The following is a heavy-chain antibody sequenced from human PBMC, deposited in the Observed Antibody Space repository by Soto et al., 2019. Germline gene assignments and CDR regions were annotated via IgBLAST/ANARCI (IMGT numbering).Heavy chain of an antibody. J-gene: IGHJ4*02. CDR3: ARAAVAGTRFDY. V-gene: IGHV4-59*12. Sequence: PSETLSLTCTVSGGSISSYYWSWIRQPPGKGLEWIGYIYYSGSTNYNPSLKSRVTISVDKSKNQFSLKLSSVTAADTAVYYCARAAVAGTRFDYWGQGTLVTVSS. D-gene: IGHD6-19*01. CDR2: IYYSGST. CDR1: GGSISSYY.